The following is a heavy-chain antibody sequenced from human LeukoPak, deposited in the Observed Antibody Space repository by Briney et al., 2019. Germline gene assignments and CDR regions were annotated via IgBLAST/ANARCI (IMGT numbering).Heavy chain of an antibody. CDR2: IYYSGST. CDR3: ATSDIVVVPAAN. D-gene: IGHD2-2*01. V-gene: IGHV4-31*03. J-gene: IGHJ4*02. Sequence: SETLSLTCTVSGGSISSGGYYWSRIRQHPGKGLEWIGYIYYSGSTYYNSSLKSRVTISVDTSKNQFSLKLSSVTAADTAVYYCATSDIVVVPAANWGQGTLVTVSS. CDR1: GGSISSGGYY.